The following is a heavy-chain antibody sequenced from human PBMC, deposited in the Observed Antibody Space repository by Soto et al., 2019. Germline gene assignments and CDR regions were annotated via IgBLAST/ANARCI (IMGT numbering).Heavy chain of an antibody. CDR3: ARDPSSAWFRVYFDY. CDR2: ISATGGGT. D-gene: IGHD6-19*01. J-gene: IGHJ4*02. CDR1: GFTFSNYA. V-gene: IGHV3-23*01. Sequence: PGGSLRLSCAASGFTFSNYAMSWVRQAPGKGLEWVSAISATGGGTYYADSVKGRFTISRDNSRNTLYLQMSSLRAEDTAVYFCARDPSSAWFRVYFDYWGLGTLVTVSS.